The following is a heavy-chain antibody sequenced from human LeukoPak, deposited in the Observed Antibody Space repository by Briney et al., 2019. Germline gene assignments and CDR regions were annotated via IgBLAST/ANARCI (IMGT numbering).Heavy chain of an antibody. CDR2: IHSVGST. Sequence: GGSLRLSCAASGLSVSSHYMSWVRQAPGKGLEWVSVIHSVGSTDYADSVKGRFTISRDNPKNRVDLQVNSLRAEDTAVYYCASSWTFGNAMDVWGQGTTVTVSS. CDR3: ASSWTFGNAMDV. D-gene: IGHD2-15*01. V-gene: IGHV3-53*01. CDR1: GLSVSSHY. J-gene: IGHJ6*02.